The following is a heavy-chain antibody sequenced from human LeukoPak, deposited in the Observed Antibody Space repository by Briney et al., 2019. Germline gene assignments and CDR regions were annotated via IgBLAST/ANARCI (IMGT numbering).Heavy chain of an antibody. CDR1: GFTFSSYG. D-gene: IGHD3-22*01. CDR2: IRSDGRNK. CDR3: AKAERRWATYYYDTSGYYYDY. Sequence: GGSLRLSCAAAGFTFSSYGMNWVRQAPGKGLEWVAFIRSDGRNKYYADSVKGRFTISRDNSKNTLYLQMNSLRAEDTAVYYCAKAERRWATYYYDTSGYYYDYWGRGTLVTVSS. V-gene: IGHV3-30*02. J-gene: IGHJ4*02.